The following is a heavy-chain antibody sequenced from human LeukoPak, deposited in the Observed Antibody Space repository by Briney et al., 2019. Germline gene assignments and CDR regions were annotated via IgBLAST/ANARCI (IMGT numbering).Heavy chain of an antibody. J-gene: IGHJ4*02. CDR1: GYTFTSYA. CDR2: INAGNGNT. V-gene: IGHV1-3*01. CDR3: ARGNAVTSPFDY. Sequence: ASVKVSCKASGYTFTSYAMHWMRQAPGQRLEWMGWINAGNGNTKYSQKFQGRVTITRDTSASTAYMELSSLRSEDTAVYYCARGNAVTSPFDYWGQGTLVTVSS. D-gene: IGHD4-17*01.